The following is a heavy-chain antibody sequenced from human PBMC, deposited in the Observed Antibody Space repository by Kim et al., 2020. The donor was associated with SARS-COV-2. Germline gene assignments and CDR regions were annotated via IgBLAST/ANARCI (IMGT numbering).Heavy chain of an antibody. CDR2: T. Sequence: TTYAQKFQGWVTMTRDTSISTAYMELSRLRSDDTAVYYCARDYGDYVLDYWGQGTLVTVSS. V-gene: IGHV1-2*04. J-gene: IGHJ4*02. D-gene: IGHD4-17*01. CDR3: ARDYGDYVLDY.